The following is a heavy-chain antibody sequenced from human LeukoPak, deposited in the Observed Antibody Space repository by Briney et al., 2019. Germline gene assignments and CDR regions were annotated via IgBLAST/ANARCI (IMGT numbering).Heavy chain of an antibody. D-gene: IGHD2-15*01. CDR3: AKLGYCSGGSCSPFDY. CDR2: ISYDGSNK. Sequence: PGGSLRLSCAASGFTFSSYGMHWVRQAPGKGLEWVAVISYDGSNKYYADSVKGRFTISRDNSKNTLYLQMNSLRAEDTAVYYCAKLGYCSGGSCSPFDYWGQGTLVTVSS. J-gene: IGHJ4*02. CDR1: GFTFSSYG. V-gene: IGHV3-30*18.